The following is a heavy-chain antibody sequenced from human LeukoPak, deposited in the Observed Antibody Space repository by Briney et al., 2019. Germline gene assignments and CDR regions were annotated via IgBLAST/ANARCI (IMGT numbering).Heavy chain of an antibody. D-gene: IGHD3-3*01. J-gene: IGHJ6*02. Sequence: ASVKVSCKASGYTFTSYDINWVRQATGQGLEWMGWMNPKSGNTGYAQKFQGRVTMTRNTSISTAYMELSSLRSEDTAVYYCARGVRFLEWLLRDYYYGMDVWGQGTTVTVSS. V-gene: IGHV1-8*01. CDR2: MNPKSGNT. CDR3: ARGVRFLEWLLRDYYYGMDV. CDR1: GYTFTSYD.